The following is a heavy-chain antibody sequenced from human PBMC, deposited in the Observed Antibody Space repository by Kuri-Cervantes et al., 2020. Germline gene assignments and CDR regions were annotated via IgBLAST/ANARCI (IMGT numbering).Heavy chain of an antibody. CDR3: ARTDTYETSGSDY. V-gene: IGHV4-59*01. CDR1: GGSFSGCH. CDR2: IYNGGST. J-gene: IGHJ4*02. Sequence: SQTLSLTCAVYGGSFSGCHWSWSRQSSGRGPEWIGYIYNGGSTNYNPSLKGRVTISVDTSKNQFSLKLTSVTPADTAVYYCARTDTYETSGSDYWGQGTPVTVSS. D-gene: IGHD3-22*01.